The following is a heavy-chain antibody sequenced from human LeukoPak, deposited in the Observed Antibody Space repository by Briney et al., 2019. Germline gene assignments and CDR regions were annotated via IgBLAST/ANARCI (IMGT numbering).Heavy chain of an antibody. CDR1: GFTFSSYW. Sequence: GGSLRLSCAASGFTFSSYWMSWVRQAPGKGLEWVANIKQDGSEKYYVDSVKGRFTISRDNAKNSLYLQMNSLRAEDTAVYYCARVRGSSSAYYYYYYGMDVWGQGTTVTVSS. CDR3: ARVRGSSSAYYYYYYGMDV. J-gene: IGHJ6*02. V-gene: IGHV3-7*01. D-gene: IGHD6-6*01. CDR2: IKQDGSEK.